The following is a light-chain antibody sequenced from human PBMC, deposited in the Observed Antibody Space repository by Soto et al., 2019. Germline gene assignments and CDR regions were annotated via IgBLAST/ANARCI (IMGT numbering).Light chain of an antibody. CDR1: QSSDRW. Sequence: DIQMTQSPSTLSASAGDRVIITCRGSQSSDRWLAWYQQKPGKAPKLLIYDASSLKSGVPSRFSGSGSGTEFPLTINSLQPDDFATYYCQQYNTYSTFGQGTKVEIK. V-gene: IGKV1-5*01. J-gene: IGKJ1*01. CDR3: QQYNTYST. CDR2: DAS.